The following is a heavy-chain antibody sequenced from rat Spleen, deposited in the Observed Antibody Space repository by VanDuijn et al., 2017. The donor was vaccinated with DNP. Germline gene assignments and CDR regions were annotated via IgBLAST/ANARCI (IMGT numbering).Heavy chain of an antibody. V-gene: IGHV3-1*01. CDR2: ISYSGST. Sequence: EVHLQESGAGLVKHSQSLSLACSVSGYSITSHYWGWIRKFPGNKMEYIGHISYSGSTNYNPSLKSRISITRDTSKNQFFLQLNSVTTEDTATYYCARYPGARFDYWGQGVMVTVSS. D-gene: IGHD1-4*01. CDR1: GYSITSHY. J-gene: IGHJ2*01. CDR3: ARYPGARFDY.